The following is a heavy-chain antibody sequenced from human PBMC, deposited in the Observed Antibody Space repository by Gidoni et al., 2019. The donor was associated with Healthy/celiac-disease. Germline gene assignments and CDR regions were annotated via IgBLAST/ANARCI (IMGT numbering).Heavy chain of an antibody. CDR2: ISSSSSYI. V-gene: IGHV3-21*01. J-gene: IGHJ6*02. CDR3: AGGGYYYGMDV. CDR1: GSTFSSYS. Sequence: EVQLVESGGGLVKPGGSLRLSCAASGSTFSSYSMNWVRQAPGKGLEWVSSISSSSSYIYYADSVKGRFTISRDNAKNPLYLQMNSLRAEDTAVYYCAGGGYYYGMDVWGQGTTVTVSS.